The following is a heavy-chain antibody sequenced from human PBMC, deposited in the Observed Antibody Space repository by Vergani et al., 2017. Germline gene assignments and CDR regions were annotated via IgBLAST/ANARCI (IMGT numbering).Heavy chain of an antibody. CDR1: GFTFSNYG. J-gene: IGHJ4*02. V-gene: IGHV3-33*01. CDR3: ARDDSSSCYYFDY. CDR2: IWDDGSNK. D-gene: IGHD6-13*01. Sequence: QVQLVESGGGVVQPGRSLRLSCAASGFTFSNYGMHWVRQAPGKGLEWVAVIWDDGSNKYYADSVKGRFTSSRDNSKNTLYLQMNSLRAEDTAVYYCARDDSSSCYYFDYWGQGTLVTVSS.